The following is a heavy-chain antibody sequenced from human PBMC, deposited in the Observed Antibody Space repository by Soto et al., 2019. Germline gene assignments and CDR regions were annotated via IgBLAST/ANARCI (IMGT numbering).Heavy chain of an antibody. V-gene: IGHV1-69*04. CDR3: ARDYPARGQYFDY. CDR2: IIPILGIA. J-gene: IGHJ4*02. Sequence: SVKVSCKASVCTFSSYTISCVRQAPGQGLEWMGRIIPILGIANYAQKFQGRVTITADKSTSTAYMELSSLRSEDTAVYYCARDYPARGQYFDYWGQGTLVTVSS. CDR1: VCTFSSYT. D-gene: IGHD2-2*01.